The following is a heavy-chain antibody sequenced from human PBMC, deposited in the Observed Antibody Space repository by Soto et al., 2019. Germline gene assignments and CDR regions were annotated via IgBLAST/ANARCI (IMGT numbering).Heavy chain of an antibody. J-gene: IGHJ5*02. Sequence: SETLSLTYTVSGGSVSSGSYYWSWIRQPPGKGLEWIGYIYYSGSTNYNPSLKSRVTISVDTSKNQFSLKLSSVTAADTAVYYCARDPQGWFDPWGQGTLVTVS. V-gene: IGHV4-61*01. CDR2: IYYSGST. CDR3: ARDPQGWFDP. CDR1: GGSVSSGSYY.